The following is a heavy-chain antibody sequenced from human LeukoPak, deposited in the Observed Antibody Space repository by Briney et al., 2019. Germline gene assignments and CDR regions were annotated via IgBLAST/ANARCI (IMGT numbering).Heavy chain of an antibody. J-gene: IGHJ3*01. CDR2: IYYSGST. Sequence: PSQTLSLTCTVSGGSISSGGYYWSWIRQHPGKGLEWIGYIYYSGSTYYNPSLKSRVTISVDTSKNQFSLKLSSVTAADTAVYYCARDAMASGSPGVNDAFDLWGQGTMVIVSS. D-gene: IGHD3-10*01. CDR3: ARDAMASGSPGVNDAFDL. V-gene: IGHV4-31*03. CDR1: GGSISSGGYY.